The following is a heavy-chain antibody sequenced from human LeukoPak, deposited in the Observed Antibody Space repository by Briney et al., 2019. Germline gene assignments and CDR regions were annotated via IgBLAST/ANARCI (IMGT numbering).Heavy chain of an antibody. CDR2: ISAYNGNT. CDR3: ARDRRTTYFIKDFDY. CDR1: GYTFTSYG. V-gene: IGHV1-18*01. J-gene: IGHJ4*02. Sequence: ASVKVSCKASGYTFTSYGISWVRQAPGQGLEWMGWISAYNGNTNYAQKLQGRVTMTTDTSTSTAYMELRSLRSDDTAVYYCARDRRTTYFIKDFDYWGQGTLVTVSS. D-gene: IGHD4-17*01.